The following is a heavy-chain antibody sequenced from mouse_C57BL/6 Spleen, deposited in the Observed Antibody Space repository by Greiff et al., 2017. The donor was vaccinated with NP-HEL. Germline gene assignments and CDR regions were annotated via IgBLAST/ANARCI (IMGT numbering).Heavy chain of an antibody. CDR3: SRKSYYGSSYGRDYFDY. CDR1: GYAFSSYW. CDR2: IYPGDGDT. V-gene: IGHV1-80*01. Sequence: VQLQQSGAELVKPGASVKISCKASGYAFSSYWMNWVKQRPGKGLEWIGQIYPGDGDTNYNGKFKGKATLTADKSSSTAYMQLSSLTSEDSAVYFCSRKSYYGSSYGRDYFDYWGQGTTLTVSS. D-gene: IGHD1-1*01. J-gene: IGHJ2*01.